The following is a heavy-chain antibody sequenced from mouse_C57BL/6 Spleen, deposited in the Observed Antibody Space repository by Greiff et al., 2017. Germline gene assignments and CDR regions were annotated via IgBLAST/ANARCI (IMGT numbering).Heavy chain of an antibody. CDR2: IWRGGST. D-gene: IGHD2-1*01. J-gene: IGHJ1*03. CDR3: AKCYGNPYWYFDV. CDR1: GFSLTSYG. Sequence: VQLQQPGPGLVQPSQSLSITCTVSGFSLTSYGVHWVRQSPGKGLEWLGVIWRGGSTDYNAAFMSRLSITKDNSKSQVFFKMNSLQADDTAIYYCAKCYGNPYWYFDVWGTGTTVTVSS. V-gene: IGHV2-5*01.